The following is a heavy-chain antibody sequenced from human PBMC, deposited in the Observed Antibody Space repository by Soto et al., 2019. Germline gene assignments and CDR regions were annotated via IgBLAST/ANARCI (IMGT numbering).Heavy chain of an antibody. D-gene: IGHD1-1*01. V-gene: IGHV1-18*01. CDR3: ARGRYGDY. Sequence: QVHLVQSGAEVKKPGASVKVSCKGSGYAFTTYGITWVRQAPGQGLEWMGWISAHNGNTSYAQKLQGRVTVTRDTSTSTAYMELRSLRSDDTAVYYCARGRYGDYWRQGALVTVSS. CDR2: ISAHNGNT. CDR1: GYAFTTYG. J-gene: IGHJ4*02.